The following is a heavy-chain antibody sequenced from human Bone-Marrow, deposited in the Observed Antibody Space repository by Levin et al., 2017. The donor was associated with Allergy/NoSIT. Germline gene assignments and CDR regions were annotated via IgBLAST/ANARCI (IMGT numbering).Heavy chain of an antibody. D-gene: IGHD4-23*01. V-gene: IGHV1-69*13. J-gene: IGHJ5*02. Sequence: ASVKVSCKASGGTFSSYAISWVRQAPGQGLEWMGGIIPIFGTANYAQKFQGRVTITADESTSTAYMELSSLRSEDTAVYYCARDYDYGGSNWFDPWGQGTLVTVSS. CDR1: GGTFSSYA. CDR2: IIPIFGTA. CDR3: ARDYDYGGSNWFDP.